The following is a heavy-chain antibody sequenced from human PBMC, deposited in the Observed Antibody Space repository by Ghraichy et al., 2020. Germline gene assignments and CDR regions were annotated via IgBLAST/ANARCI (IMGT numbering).Heavy chain of an antibody. Sequence: SCEGSGFSFSDYSMIWVRLTPRKALEWVSYIIGSSITIFYTDSVKGRFTISRDNAKNSLYLQMNSLRAEDTAVYYCARLPLPRRAAVGDWYFDLWGRGTLVTVSS. D-gene: IGHD6-13*01. CDR1: GFSFSDYS. CDR2: IIGSSITI. J-gene: IGHJ2*01. CDR3: ARLPLPRRAAVGDWYFDL. V-gene: IGHV3-48*01.